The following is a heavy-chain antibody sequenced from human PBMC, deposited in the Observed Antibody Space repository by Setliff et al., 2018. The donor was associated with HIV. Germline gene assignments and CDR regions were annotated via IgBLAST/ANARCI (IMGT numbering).Heavy chain of an antibody. V-gene: IGHV2-5*01. CDR1: GFSLSTSGVA. CDR3: ARGIATAGSVDV. CDR2: VYWNDNK. D-gene: IGHD6-13*01. Sequence: PTQTLTLTCTFSGFSLSTSGVAVGWIRQPPGKALEWLALVYWNDNKRYSPSLNSRLTITKDTSKDQVVLTMTNMDPVDTGTYYCARGIATAGSVDVWGQGTAVTVSS. J-gene: IGHJ6*02.